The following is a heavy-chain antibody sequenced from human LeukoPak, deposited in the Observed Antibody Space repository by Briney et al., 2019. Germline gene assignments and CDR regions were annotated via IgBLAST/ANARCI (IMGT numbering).Heavy chain of an antibody. Sequence: PSETPSLTCTVSGGSISSSSHYWAWIRQPPGKGLEWIGEIYHSGSTNYNPSLKSRVTISVDTSKNQFSLKLYSVTAADTAVYYCARGGDYGDYVFHYWGQGTLVTVSS. J-gene: IGHJ4*02. CDR2: IYHSGST. CDR1: GGSISSSSHY. D-gene: IGHD4-17*01. V-gene: IGHV4-39*07. CDR3: ARGGDYGDYVFHY.